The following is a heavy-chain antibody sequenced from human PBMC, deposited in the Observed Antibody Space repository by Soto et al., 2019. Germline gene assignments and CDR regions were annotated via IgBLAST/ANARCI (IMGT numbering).Heavy chain of an antibody. J-gene: IGHJ4*02. D-gene: IGHD6-13*01. Sequence: SGPTLVNPTQTLTLTCTFSGFSLSTSGVGVGWIRQPPGKALELLALIYWDDDKRYSPSLKSRLTITKDTSNNQVVLTMTNMDPVDTATYYCAHLRIAAAAFDYWGQGTLVTVSS. CDR2: IYWDDDK. V-gene: IGHV2-5*02. CDR1: GFSLSTSGVG. CDR3: AHLRIAAAAFDY.